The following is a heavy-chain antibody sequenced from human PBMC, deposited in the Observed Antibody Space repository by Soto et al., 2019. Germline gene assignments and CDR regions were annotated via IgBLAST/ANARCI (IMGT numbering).Heavy chain of an antibody. J-gene: IGHJ5*02. Sequence: QVQLQESGPGLVKPSETLSLTCTVSGGSISSYYWSWIRQPPGKGLEWIGYIYYSGSAHYNPSLKSRVTISVDTSKNQFSLKLSSVTAADTAVYYCARGIAAGNWFDPWGQGTLVTVSS. V-gene: IGHV4-59*01. CDR1: GGSISSYY. CDR3: ARGIAAGNWFDP. D-gene: IGHD6-13*01. CDR2: IYYSGSA.